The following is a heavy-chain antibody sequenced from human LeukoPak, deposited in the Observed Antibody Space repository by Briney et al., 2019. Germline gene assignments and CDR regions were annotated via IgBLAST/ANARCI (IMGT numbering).Heavy chain of an antibody. CDR1: WGIISNNSAA. Sequence: SQPIPFTCAISWGIISNNSAAWHWIRQSRSGGLGRMYGTYYRSKWCKSYAGSVKSRITINPDTSKNQFSLPLTSETPEDTAVYYCARELLPPGFDPWGQGTLVTGSS. J-gene: IGHJ5*02. CDR3: ARELLPPGFDP. D-gene: IGHD2-15*01. V-gene: IGHV6-1*01. CDR2: TYYRSKWCK.